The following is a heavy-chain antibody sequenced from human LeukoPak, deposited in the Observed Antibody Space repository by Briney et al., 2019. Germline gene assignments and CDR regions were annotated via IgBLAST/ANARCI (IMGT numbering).Heavy chain of an antibody. J-gene: IGHJ4*02. V-gene: IGHV4-39*01. D-gene: IGHD3-10*01. CDR3: ARHVLPLVHGSGSKTQAPYFDY. Sequence: SETLSLTCTVSGGSISSSSYYWGWIRQPPGKGLEWIGSIYYSGSTYYNPSLKSRVTISVDTSKNQFSLKLSSVTAADTAVYYCARHVLPLVHGSGSKTQAPYFDYWGQGTLVTVSS. CDR2: IYYSGST. CDR1: GGSISSSSYY.